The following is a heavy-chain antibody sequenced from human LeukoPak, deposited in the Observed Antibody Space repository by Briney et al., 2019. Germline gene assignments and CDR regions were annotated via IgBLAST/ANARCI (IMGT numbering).Heavy chain of an antibody. CDR3: ARESLLTTTIIVVAFDI. CDR2: IYTSGST. CDR1: GGSISSGSYY. D-gene: IGHD3-22*01. J-gene: IGHJ3*02. V-gene: IGHV4-61*02. Sequence: TLSLTCTVSGGSISSGSYYWSWIRQPAGKGLEWIGRIYTSGSTNYNPSLKSRVTISVDTSKNQFSLKLSSVTAADTAVYYCARESLLTTTIIVVAFDIWGQGTMVTVSS.